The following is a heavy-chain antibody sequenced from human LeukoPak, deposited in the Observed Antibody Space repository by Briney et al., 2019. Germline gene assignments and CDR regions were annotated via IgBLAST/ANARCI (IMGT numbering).Heavy chain of an antibody. CDR1: GFTFSSYW. V-gene: IGHV3-7*04. Sequence: GGSLRLSCTASGFTFSSYWMSWVRQAPGKGLEWVANIKQDGSEKYYVDSVKGRFTISRDNAKNSLYLQMNSLRAEDTAVYYCARGRIAAAGSFDYWGQGTLVTVSS. CDR3: ARGRIAAAGSFDY. CDR2: IKQDGSEK. D-gene: IGHD6-13*01. J-gene: IGHJ4*02.